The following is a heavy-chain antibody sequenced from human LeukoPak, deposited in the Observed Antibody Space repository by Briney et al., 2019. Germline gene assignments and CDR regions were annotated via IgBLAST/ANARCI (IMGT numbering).Heavy chain of an antibody. Sequence: PGGSLRLSCAASGFTFSSYAMSWVRQAPGKGLEWVSAISAAGDTTFYADSVPGRFIVSRDNSKKTLSLQVNSLSVDDTAVYYCAKGWPAVGTAGPGGIFDFWGRGTLVTVSS. J-gene: IGHJ4*02. CDR3: AKGWPAVGTAGPGGIFDF. CDR2: ISAAGDTT. V-gene: IGHV3-23*01. D-gene: IGHD6-13*01. CDR1: GFTFSSYA.